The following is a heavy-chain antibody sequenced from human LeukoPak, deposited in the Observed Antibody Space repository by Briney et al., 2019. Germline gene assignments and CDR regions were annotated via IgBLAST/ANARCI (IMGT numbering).Heavy chain of an antibody. CDR3: ARDLRGRPTAFGGSHWFDP. CDR2: ISGSSYYI. CDR1: GFTFSSYT. Sequence: GGSLRLSCVASGFTFSSYTVNWVRQTPGKGLEWVSSISGSSYYIYYADSVRGRFTISRDNAENSAYLQMNSLRAEDTAVYYCARDLRGRPTAFGGSHWFDPWGQGTLVTVSS. J-gene: IGHJ5*02. D-gene: IGHD3-16*01. V-gene: IGHV3-21*01.